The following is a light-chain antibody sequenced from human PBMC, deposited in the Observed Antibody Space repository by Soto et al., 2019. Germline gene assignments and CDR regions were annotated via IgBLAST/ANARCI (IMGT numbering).Light chain of an antibody. CDR3: AAWDDSLSGVV. CDR1: SPNIGSNY. J-gene: IGLJ2*01. V-gene: IGLV1-47*01. CDR2: RNN. Sequence: QSVLTQPPSASGTPGQRVTISCSGSSPNIGSNYVYWYQQLPGTVPQLLIYRNNERPSGVPDRFSGSKSGTSASLAISGLRSEDEADYYCAAWDDSLSGVVFGGGTQLTVL.